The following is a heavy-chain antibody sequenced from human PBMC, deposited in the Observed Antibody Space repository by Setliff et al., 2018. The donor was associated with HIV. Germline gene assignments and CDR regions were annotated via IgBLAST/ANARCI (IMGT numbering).Heavy chain of an antibody. CDR1: GFTFSSYG. Sequence: LRLSCAASGFTFSSYGMHWVRQAPGKGLEWVAVIWYDGSNKYYADSVKGRFTISRDNSKNTLYLQMNSLRAEDTAVYYCAKDPTGESDAFDIWGQGTMVTVSS. J-gene: IGHJ3*02. V-gene: IGHV3-33*06. D-gene: IGHD7-27*01. CDR3: AKDPTGESDAFDI. CDR2: IWYDGSNK.